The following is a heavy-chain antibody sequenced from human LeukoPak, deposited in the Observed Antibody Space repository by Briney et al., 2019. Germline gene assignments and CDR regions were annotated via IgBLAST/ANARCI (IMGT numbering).Heavy chain of an antibody. CDR1: GFTFDDYA. J-gene: IGHJ5*02. V-gene: IGHV3-9*01. Sequence: PGGSLRLSCAASGFTFDDYAMHWVRQAPGKGLEWVSGISWNSGSIGYADSVKGRFTISRDNAKNSLYLQMNSLRAEDTALYYCAKDRGSSWYLGWFDPWGQGTLVTVSS. CDR2: ISWNSGSI. CDR3: AKDRGSSWYLGWFDP. D-gene: IGHD6-13*01.